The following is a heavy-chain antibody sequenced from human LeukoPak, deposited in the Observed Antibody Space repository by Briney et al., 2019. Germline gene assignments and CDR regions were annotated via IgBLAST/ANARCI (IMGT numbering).Heavy chain of an antibody. J-gene: IGHJ4*02. Sequence: SETLSLTCTVSGGSISSYYWGWIRQPPGKGLEWIGSIYYSGSTYYNPSLKSRVTISVDTSKNQFSLKLSSVTAADTAVYYCATRLEMATITDYWGQGTLVTVSS. CDR2: IYYSGST. D-gene: IGHD5-24*01. CDR3: ATRLEMATITDY. V-gene: IGHV4-39*01. CDR1: GGSISSYY.